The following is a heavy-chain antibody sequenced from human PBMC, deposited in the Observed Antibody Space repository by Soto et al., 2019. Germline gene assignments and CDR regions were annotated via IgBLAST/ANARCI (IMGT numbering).Heavy chain of an antibody. CDR1: GGSISSSTYY. V-gene: IGHV4-39*01. D-gene: IGHD6-13*01. Sequence: QLQLQESGPGLVKPSETLSLTCTVSGGSISSSTYYWGWIRQPPGKGLEWIASIYYSGSTHYNPSPGVRVPIPLDPPKNQFSLRLPSVTAADTAVYYWPRLSSGSSGSGPPVWGQGQWSPSLQ. J-gene: IGHJ3*01. CDR2: IYYSGST. CDR3: PRLSSGSSGSGPPV.